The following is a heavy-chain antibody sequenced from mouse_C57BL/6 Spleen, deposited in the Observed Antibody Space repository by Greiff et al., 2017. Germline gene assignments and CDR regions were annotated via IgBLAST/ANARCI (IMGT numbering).Heavy chain of an antibody. CDR1: GYTFTSYW. CDR3: ARCGSRRYFDY. J-gene: IGHJ2*01. V-gene: IGHV1-69*01. Sequence: QVQLQQPGAELVMPGASVKLSCKASGYTFTSYWMHWVKQRPGQGLEWIGEIDPSDSYTNYNQKFKGKSTLTVDKSSSTAYMQLSSLTSEDSAVYYCARCGSRRYFDYWGQGTTLTVSS. D-gene: IGHD1-1*01. CDR2: IDPSDSYT.